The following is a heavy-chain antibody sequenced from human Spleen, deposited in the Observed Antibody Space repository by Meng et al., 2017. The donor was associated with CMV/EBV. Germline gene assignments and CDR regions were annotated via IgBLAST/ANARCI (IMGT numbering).Heavy chain of an antibody. V-gene: IGHV1-2*02. CDR2: IHPHRGDT. Sequence: ASVKVSCKASGYTFTAHYFHWVRQAPGQGLEWMGWIHPHRGDTNYAQQFQGRVTLTRDTSISTAYMELSRLRSDDTAVYYCARDHDSSGWYTPWGQGTLVTVSS. CDR3: ARDHDSSGWYTP. CDR1: GYTFTAHY. D-gene: IGHD6-19*01. J-gene: IGHJ5*02.